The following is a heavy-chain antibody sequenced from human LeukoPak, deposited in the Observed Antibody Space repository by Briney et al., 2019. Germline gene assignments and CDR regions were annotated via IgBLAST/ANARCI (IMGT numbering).Heavy chain of an antibody. D-gene: IGHD2-15*01. CDR1: GASISSISYF. CDR3: AREVFCSGGTCYRSDN. CDR2: IYYSGST. Sequence: SETLSLTCTVSGASISSISYFWGWPRQPPGKGLEWLGSIYYSGSTYYNSSLKSRVTISVDTSKNQFSLRLNSVTAADTAVYYCAREVFCSGGTCYRSDNWGQGTLVTVSS. J-gene: IGHJ4*02. V-gene: IGHV4-39*02.